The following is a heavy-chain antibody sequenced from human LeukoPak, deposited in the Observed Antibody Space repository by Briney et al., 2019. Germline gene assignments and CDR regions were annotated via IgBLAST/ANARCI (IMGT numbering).Heavy chain of an antibody. V-gene: IGHV3-30*18. J-gene: IGHJ4*02. CDR2: ISYDGSNK. CDR3: AKTTGTQRAYYFDY. D-gene: IGHD1-1*01. Sequence: GGSLRLSCAASGFTFSSYGMHWVRQAPGKGLEWVAVISYDGSNKCYADSVKGRFTISRDNSKNTLYLQMNSLRAEDTAVYYCAKTTGTQRAYYFDYWGQGTLVTVSS. CDR1: GFTFSSYG.